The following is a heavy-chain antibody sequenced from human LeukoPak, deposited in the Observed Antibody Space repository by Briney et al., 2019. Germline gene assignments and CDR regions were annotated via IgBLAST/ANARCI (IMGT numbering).Heavy chain of an antibody. CDR1: GGSISSGGYY. Sequence: TSQTLSLTCTVSGGSISSGGYYWSWIRQHPGKGLEWIGYIYYSGSTYYNPSLKSRVTPSVDTSKNQFSLKLSSVTAADTAVYYCARRYSYGYDIPGWTLPYFDYWGQGTLVTVSS. CDR2: IYYSGST. V-gene: IGHV4-31*03. D-gene: IGHD5-18*01. CDR3: ARRYSYGYDIPGWTLPYFDY. J-gene: IGHJ4*02.